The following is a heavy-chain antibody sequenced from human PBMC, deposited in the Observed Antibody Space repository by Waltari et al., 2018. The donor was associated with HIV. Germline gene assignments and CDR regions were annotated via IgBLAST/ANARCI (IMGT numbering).Heavy chain of an antibody. D-gene: IGHD3-16*01. CDR1: GFPISSYE. CDR3: GRGGLRDY. V-gene: IGHV3-7*01. J-gene: IGHJ4*02. CDR2: IKEDGRKK. Sequence: EFQLVDSGGGLVQPGGSLRISCAASGFPISSYEMSLVRQAPGKGREWGASIKEDGRKKDDVDSVKGRFTISRDNARKSLYLQMNNLRRGDTAVYYCGRGGLRDYWGQGTLVTVSS.